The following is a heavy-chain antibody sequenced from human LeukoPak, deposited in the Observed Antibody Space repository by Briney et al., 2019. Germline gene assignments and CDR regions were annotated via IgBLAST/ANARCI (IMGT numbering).Heavy chain of an antibody. CDR1: EINVTTNY. J-gene: IGHJ4*01. CDR3: VSSTGQQFIPYDY. V-gene: IGHV3-66*02. CDR2: IYGDNAA. D-gene: IGHD6-13*01. Sequence: GGSLRLSCAASEINVTTNYMTWIRQAPGKGLEWVSLIYGDNAAYYAESVRGRFIISRDSLKNTLFPQMSSLRTEDTAVYYCVSSTGQQFIPYDYWGHGTHVTVSS.